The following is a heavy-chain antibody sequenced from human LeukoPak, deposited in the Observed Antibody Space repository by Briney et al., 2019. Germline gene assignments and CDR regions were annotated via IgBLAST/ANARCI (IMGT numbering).Heavy chain of an antibody. CDR2: IYYSGNT. CDR1: RGSISSGGYY. D-gene: IGHD3-9*01. V-gene: IGHV4-31*03. CDR3: AREARVDRAFDI. Sequence: PSQTLSLTCTVSRGSISSGGYYWSWIRHHPGKGLEWIGYIYYSGNTYYNPSLKSRVTISVDTSKNQFSLKLSSVTAADTAVYFCAREARVDRAFDIWGQGTMVTVSA. J-gene: IGHJ3*02.